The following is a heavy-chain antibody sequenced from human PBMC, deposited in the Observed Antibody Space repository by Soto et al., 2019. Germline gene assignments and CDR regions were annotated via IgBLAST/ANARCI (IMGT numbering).Heavy chain of an antibody. D-gene: IGHD1-26*01. CDR1: GYSISSGYY. Sequence: SENLSLTCAASGYSISSGYYWGWIRQPPGKGLEWIGSIYHSGSTYYNPSLKSRVTISVDTSKNQFSLKLSSVTAADTAVYYCARVSRELLSYDYWGQGTLVTVSS. V-gene: IGHV4-38-2*01. J-gene: IGHJ4*02. CDR2: IYHSGST. CDR3: ARVSRELLSYDY.